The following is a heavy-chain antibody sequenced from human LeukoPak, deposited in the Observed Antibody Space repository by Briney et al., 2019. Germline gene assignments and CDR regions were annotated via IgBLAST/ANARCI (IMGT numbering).Heavy chain of an antibody. Sequence: ASVKVSCKASGYTFTVYYMHWVRQAPGQGLEWMGWINPNSGGTNYAQKFQGRVTMTRDTSISTAYMELSRLRSDDTAVYYCARDVTALRGYSYGSTDSDYWGQGTLVTVSS. CDR3: ARDVTALRGYSYGSTDSDY. CDR2: INPNSGGT. V-gene: IGHV1-2*02. J-gene: IGHJ4*02. CDR1: GYTFTVYY. D-gene: IGHD5-18*01.